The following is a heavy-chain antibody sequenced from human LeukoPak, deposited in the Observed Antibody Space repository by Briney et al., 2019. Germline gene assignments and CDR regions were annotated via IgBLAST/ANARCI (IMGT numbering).Heavy chain of an antibody. CDR1: GFTFSIYW. CDR3: ARGGDYLDF. CDR2: IKQDGSEK. Sequence: PGGSLSLSCAASGFTFSIYWMSWVRQAPGKGLEWVANIKQDGSEKYYVDSVKGRFTISRDNANNSLYLQMNSLRAEDTAVYYCARGGDYLDFWGQGTLVTVSS. J-gene: IGHJ4*02. V-gene: IGHV3-7*05.